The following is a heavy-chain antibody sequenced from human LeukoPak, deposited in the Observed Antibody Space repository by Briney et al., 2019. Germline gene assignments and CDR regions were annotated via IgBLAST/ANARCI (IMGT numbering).Heavy chain of an antibody. CDR2: IIPIFGTA. CDR1: GGTFSSYA. Sequence: GASVKVSCKASGGTFSSYAISWVRQAPGQGLEWMGGIIPIFGTANYAQKFQGRVTITADESTSTAYMELSSLRSEDTAVYYCARGGMTVVPAASPFDPWGQGTLVTVSS. D-gene: IGHD2-2*01. V-gene: IGHV1-69*13. CDR3: ARGGMTVVPAASPFDP. J-gene: IGHJ5*02.